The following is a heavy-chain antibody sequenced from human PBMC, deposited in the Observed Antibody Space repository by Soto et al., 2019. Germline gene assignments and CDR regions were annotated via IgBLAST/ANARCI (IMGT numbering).Heavy chain of an antibody. J-gene: IGHJ4*02. V-gene: IGHV2-70*01. CDR2: IDWDDDK. D-gene: IGHD6-13*01. Sequence: SGPTLVNPTQTLTLTCTFSGFSLSTSGMCVSWIRQPPGKALEWLALIDWDDDKYYSTSLKTRLTISKDTSKNQVVLTMTNMDPVDTATYYCARISMNSSSWYYFDCWGQGTLVTVSS. CDR3: ARISMNSSSWYYFDC. CDR1: GFSLSTSGMC.